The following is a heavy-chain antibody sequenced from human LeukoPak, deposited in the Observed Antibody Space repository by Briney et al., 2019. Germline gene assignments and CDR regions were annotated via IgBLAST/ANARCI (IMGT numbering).Heavy chain of an antibody. CDR3: ARGSTYYDSSGQVPFDY. V-gene: IGHV3-48*01. CDR1: GFTFSTYS. J-gene: IGHJ4*02. D-gene: IGHD3-22*01. Sequence: GGSLRLSCAASGFTFSTYSMNWVRQAPGKGLEWVSYISSSSSTIYYADSVKGRFTISRDNAKNSLYLQMDSLRAEDTAVYYCARGSTYYDSSGQVPFDYWGQGTLVTVSS. CDR2: ISSSSSTI.